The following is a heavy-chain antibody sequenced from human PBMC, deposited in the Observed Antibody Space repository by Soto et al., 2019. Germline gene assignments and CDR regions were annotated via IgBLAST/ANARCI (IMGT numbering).Heavy chain of an antibody. CDR1: GGSISSGGYY. V-gene: IGHV4-31*03. J-gene: IGHJ4*02. CDR2: IYYSGST. D-gene: IGHD6-13*01. Sequence: QVQLQESGPGLVKPSQTLSLTCTVSGGSISSGGYYWSWIRQHPGKGLEWIGYIYYSGSTYYNPCLRSRVTISVDTSKNQFSLKLSSVTAADTAVYYCARDPGLLFGAAAGFDYWGQGTLVTVSS. CDR3: ARDPGLLFGAAAGFDY.